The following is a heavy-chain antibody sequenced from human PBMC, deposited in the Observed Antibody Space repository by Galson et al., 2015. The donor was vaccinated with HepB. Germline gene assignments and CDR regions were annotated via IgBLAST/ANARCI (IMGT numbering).Heavy chain of an antibody. Sequence: SCKASEYTFTSYAMHWVRQAPGQRLEWMGWINAGNGNTKYSQKFQGRVTITRDTSASTAYMELSSLRSEDTAVYYCARSSTGTVFDYYYYMDVWGKGTTVTVSS. D-gene: IGHD1-7*01. CDR2: INAGNGNT. CDR3: ARSSTGTVFDYYYYMDV. V-gene: IGHV1-3*01. J-gene: IGHJ6*03. CDR1: EYTFTSYA.